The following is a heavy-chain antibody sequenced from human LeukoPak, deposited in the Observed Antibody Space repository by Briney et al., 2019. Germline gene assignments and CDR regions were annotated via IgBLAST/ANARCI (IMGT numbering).Heavy chain of an antibody. J-gene: IGHJ5*02. V-gene: IGHV1-18*04. CDR2: ISAYNGNT. CDR3: ARARLYYGSGSYKPRKDWFDP. CDR1: GYTFTSYG. D-gene: IGHD3-10*01. Sequence: ASVTVSCTASGYTFTSYGISWVRQAPGQGLEWMGWISAYNGNTNYAQKLQGRVTMTTDTSTSTAYMELRSLRSDDTAVYYCARARLYYGSGSYKPRKDWFDPWGQGTLVTVSS.